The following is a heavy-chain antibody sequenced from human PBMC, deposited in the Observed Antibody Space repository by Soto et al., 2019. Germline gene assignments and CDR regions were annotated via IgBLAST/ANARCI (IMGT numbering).Heavy chain of an antibody. V-gene: IGHV4-59*01. J-gene: IGHJ4*02. Sequence: SETLSLTCTVTGGSMRNYFWTWIRQPPGKGLEWIGYIHYSGTTSFFPSYNPSLRSRVTISEDTSENQFSLKLLSVTTADTAVYFCAAGEASSRNLAPYYLDFWGQGTLVTVSS. CDR3: AAGEASSRNLAPYYLDF. CDR2: IHYSGTT. CDR1: GGSMRNYF. D-gene: IGHD6-13*01.